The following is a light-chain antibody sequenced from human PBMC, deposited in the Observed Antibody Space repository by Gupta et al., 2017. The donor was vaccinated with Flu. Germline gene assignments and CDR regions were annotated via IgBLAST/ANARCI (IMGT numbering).Light chain of an antibody. V-gene: IGKV3-20*01. CDR1: QTVKSSY. Sequence: GTLYLSPGQRATHSCRASQTVKSSYLPWYKQKPGQAPRLLIYGASNTSTGIPDRFNGSGSGTEFTLTISRLDGEEFAVYYCHQDGSSPDSFGRGTIIEIK. CDR3: HQDGSSPDS. J-gene: IGKJ4*01. CDR2: GAS.